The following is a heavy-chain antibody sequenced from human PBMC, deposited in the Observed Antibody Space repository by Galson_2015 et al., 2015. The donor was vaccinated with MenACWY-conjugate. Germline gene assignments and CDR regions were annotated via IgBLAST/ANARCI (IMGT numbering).Heavy chain of an antibody. V-gene: IGHV1-46*01. CDR1: GYTFTTYY. CDR3: VRGYRGGSFDY. CDR2: IRPSGDDGT. Sequence: QSGAEVKMPGSSVKVSCKASGYTFTTYYMHWVRQAPGQGLEWMGIIRPSGDDGTTYAQKFQGRVTMTRDTSTSTVYMDLSSLRSEDTAVYYCVRGYRGGSFDYWGQGTLVTVSS. D-gene: IGHD1-26*01. J-gene: IGHJ4*02.